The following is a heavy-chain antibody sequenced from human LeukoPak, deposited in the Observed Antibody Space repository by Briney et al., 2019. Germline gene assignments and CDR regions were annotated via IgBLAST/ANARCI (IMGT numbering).Heavy chain of an antibody. V-gene: IGHV4-59*01. CDR2: VYYSGST. J-gene: IGHJ4*02. Sequence: PSETLSLTCTVSDDSISDYYRGWIRQPPGKGLEWIGYVYYSGSTNYNPSLKSRVTISVDTSKNQFSLKLSSVTAADTAVYYCASGNYNHLFDYWGQGTLVTVSS. CDR1: DDSISDYY. D-gene: IGHD1-14*01. CDR3: ASGNYNHLFDY.